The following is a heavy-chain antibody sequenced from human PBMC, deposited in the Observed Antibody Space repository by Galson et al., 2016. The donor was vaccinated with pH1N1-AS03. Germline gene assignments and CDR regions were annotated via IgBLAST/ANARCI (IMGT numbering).Heavy chain of an antibody. D-gene: IGHD4-23*01. CDR2: IRYDGSNT. V-gene: IGHV3-30*02. Sequence: SLRLSCAASGVTFSSYGLHWIRQAPREGLEWVTFIRYDGSNTYYVDSVRRRFTISRDNSKNMQYLQMKRLRADDSASYYCAKDRVRLQVTESSAVDIWGQGTMVTVSS. J-gene: IGHJ3*02. CDR3: AKDRVRLQVTESSAVDI. CDR1: GVTFSSYG.